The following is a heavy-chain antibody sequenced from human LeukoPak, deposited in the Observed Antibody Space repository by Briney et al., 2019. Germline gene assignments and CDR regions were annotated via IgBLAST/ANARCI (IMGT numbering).Heavy chain of an antibody. CDR2: ISGSGGST. J-gene: IGHJ6*02. V-gene: IGHV3-23*01. CDR1: GFTFSSYA. Sequence: GGSLRLSCAASGFTFSSYAMSWVRQAPGEGLEWVSAISGSGGSTYYADSVKGRFTISRDNSKNTLYLQMNSLRAEDTAVYYCAKVYNPSSSWRAYYYYGMDVWGQGTTVTVSS. CDR3: AKVYNPSSSWRAYYYYGMDV. D-gene: IGHD6-13*01.